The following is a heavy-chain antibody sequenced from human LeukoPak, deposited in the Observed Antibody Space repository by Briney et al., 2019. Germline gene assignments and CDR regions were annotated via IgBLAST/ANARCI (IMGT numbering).Heavy chain of an antibody. Sequence: PSETLSLTCTVSGGSISSYYWSWIRQPPGKWLEWIGYIYYSGSTNYNPSLKSRVTISVDTSKNQFSLKLSSVTAADTAVYYCARASRFGELYYYYYYMDVWGKGTTVTVSS. D-gene: IGHD3-10*01. J-gene: IGHJ6*03. CDR1: GGSISSYY. V-gene: IGHV4-59*01. CDR2: IYYSGST. CDR3: ARASRFGELYYYYYYMDV.